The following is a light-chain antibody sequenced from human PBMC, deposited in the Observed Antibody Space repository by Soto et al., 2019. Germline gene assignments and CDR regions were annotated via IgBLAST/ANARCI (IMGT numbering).Light chain of an antibody. CDR3: QQYNSWPPYT. Sequence: EIVMTQSPATLSVCPGERATLSCRASHSVSSNLAWYQQKPGQAPRLLIYGASTRATGIPARFSGSGSGTEFTLTISSLQSEDFAVYYCQQYNSWPPYTFGQGTKLEI. CDR2: GAS. CDR1: HSVSSN. V-gene: IGKV3D-15*01. J-gene: IGKJ2*01.